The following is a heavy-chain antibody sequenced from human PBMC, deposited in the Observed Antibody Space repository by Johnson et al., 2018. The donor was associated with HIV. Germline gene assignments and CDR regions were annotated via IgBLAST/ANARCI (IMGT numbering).Heavy chain of an antibody. CDR3: ARANSRGAEYSNLGAFDI. J-gene: IGHJ3*02. Sequence: VQLVESGGGVVQPGRSLRLSCAASGFTFSSYDMHWVRQATGKGLEWVSAIGTAGDTYYPGSVKGRFTISRENAKNSLYLQMNSLRAGDTAVYYCARANSRGAEYSNLGAFDIWGQGTMVTVSS. V-gene: IGHV3-13*01. CDR1: GFTFSSYD. D-gene: IGHD6-6*01. CDR2: IGTAGDT.